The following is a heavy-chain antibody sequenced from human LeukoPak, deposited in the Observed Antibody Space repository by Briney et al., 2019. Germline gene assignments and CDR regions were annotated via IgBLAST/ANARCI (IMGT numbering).Heavy chain of an antibody. CDR3: ARDRVPAAPVYYYYGMDV. V-gene: IGHV1-2*02. J-gene: IGHJ6*02. Sequence: ASVKVSCKASGYTFTGYYMHWVRQAPGQGLEWMGWINPNSGGTNYAQKFQGRVTMTRDTSTSTAYMELSRLRSDDTAVYYCARDRVPAAPVYYYYGMDVWGQGTTVTVSS. CDR1: GYTFTGYY. CDR2: INPNSGGT. D-gene: IGHD2-2*01.